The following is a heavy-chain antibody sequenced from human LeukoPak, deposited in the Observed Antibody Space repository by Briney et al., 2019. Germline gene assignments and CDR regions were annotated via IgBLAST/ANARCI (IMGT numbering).Heavy chain of an antibody. CDR1: GLTFNNYG. CDR3: ARALAYSGSYYGMDY. Sequence: PGGSLRLSCAASGLTFNNYGMHWVRQAPGKGLDWVAVIWYDGSNKYYADSVKGRFTISRDNSKNTLYLQMNSLRAEDTAVYYCARALAYSGSYYGMDYWGQGTLVTVSS. D-gene: IGHD1-26*01. J-gene: IGHJ4*02. V-gene: IGHV3-33*01. CDR2: IWYDGSNK.